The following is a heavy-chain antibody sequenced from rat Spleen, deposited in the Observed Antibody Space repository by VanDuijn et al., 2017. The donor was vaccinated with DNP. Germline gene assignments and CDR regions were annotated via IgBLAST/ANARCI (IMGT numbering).Heavy chain of an antibody. CDR3: ATGVYGGYEDWFAY. Sequence: EVQLVESGGDLVQPGRSLKLSCVASGFTFNYYWMAWVRQVPGKGLEWIASITSGSGSTSYLDSVRGRFTISRDDAKSILYLQMDSLRSEDTATYYCATGVYGGYEDWFAYWGQGILVTVSS. V-gene: IGHV5-31*01. CDR2: ITSGSGST. J-gene: IGHJ3*01. CDR1: GFTFNYYW. D-gene: IGHD1-11*01.